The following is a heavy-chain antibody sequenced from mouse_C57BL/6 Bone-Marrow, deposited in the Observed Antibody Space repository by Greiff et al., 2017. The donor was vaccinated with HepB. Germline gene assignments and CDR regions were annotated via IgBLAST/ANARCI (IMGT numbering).Heavy chain of an antibody. D-gene: IGHD1-1*01. CDR2: IDPSDSYT. J-gene: IGHJ4*01. CDR1: GYTFTSYW. CDR3: ARGFTTVVATDAMDY. V-gene: IGHV1-50*01. Sequence: QVQLQQPGAELVKPGASVKLSCKASGYTFTSYWMQWVKQRPGQGLEWIGEIDPSDSYTNYNQKFKGKATLTVDTSSSTAYMQLSSLTPEDSAVYYCARGFTTVVATDAMDYWGQGTSVTVSS.